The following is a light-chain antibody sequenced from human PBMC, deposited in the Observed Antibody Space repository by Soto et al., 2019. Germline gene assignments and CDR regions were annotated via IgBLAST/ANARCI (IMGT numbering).Light chain of an antibody. Sequence: QSALTQPPSASGSPGQSVTISCTGTSSDVGGYNYVSWYQQHPGKAPKLMIYEVSKRPSGVPDRFSGSKSGTSASLAITGLQAEDEADYYCQSYDSSLSGSEVFGTGTKLTVL. V-gene: IGLV2-8*01. CDR1: SSDVGGYNY. CDR3: QSYDSSLSGSEV. CDR2: EVS. J-gene: IGLJ1*01.